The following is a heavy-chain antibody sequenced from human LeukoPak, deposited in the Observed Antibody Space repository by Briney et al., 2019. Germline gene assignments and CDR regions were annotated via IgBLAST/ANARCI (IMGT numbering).Heavy chain of an antibody. Sequence: GESLKISCKGSGYSFTSYWIGWVRQMPGKGLEWMGIIYPGDSDTRYSPSFQGQVTILADKSISTAYLQWSSLKASDTAMYHCARPRRDCSSTSCSRYYYYYMDVWGKGTTVTVSS. D-gene: IGHD2-2*01. V-gene: IGHV5-51*01. CDR2: IYPGDSDT. CDR1: GYSFTSYW. J-gene: IGHJ6*03. CDR3: ARPRRDCSSTSCSRYYYYYMDV.